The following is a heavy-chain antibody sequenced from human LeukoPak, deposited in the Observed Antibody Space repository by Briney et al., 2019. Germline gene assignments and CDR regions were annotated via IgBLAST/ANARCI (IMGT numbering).Heavy chain of an antibody. J-gene: IGHJ5*02. CDR1: GFTFSSYS. CDR3: ARVMAVWFGELLSGWFDP. Sequence: GGSLRLSCAASGFTFSSYSMNWVRQAPGKGLEWVSYISSSSSTIYYADSVKGRFTISRDNAKNSLYLQMNSLRAEDTAVYYCARVMAVWFGELLSGWFDPWGQGTLVTVSS. D-gene: IGHD3-10*01. CDR2: ISSSSSTI. V-gene: IGHV3-48*04.